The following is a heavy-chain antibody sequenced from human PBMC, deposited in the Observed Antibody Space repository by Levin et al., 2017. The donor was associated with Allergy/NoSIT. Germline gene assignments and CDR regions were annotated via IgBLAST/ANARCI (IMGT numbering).Heavy chain of an antibody. CDR3: AREDYDILTGYPSSGNGYMDV. V-gene: IGHV4-31*03. CDR1: GGSISSGGYY. Sequence: LRLSCTVSGGSISSGGYYWSWIRQHPGKGLEWIGYIYYSGSTYYNPSLKSRVTISVDTSKNQFSLKLSSVTAADTAVYYCAREDYDILTGYPSSGNGYMDVWGKGTTVTVSS. J-gene: IGHJ6*03. D-gene: IGHD3-9*01. CDR2: IYYSGST.